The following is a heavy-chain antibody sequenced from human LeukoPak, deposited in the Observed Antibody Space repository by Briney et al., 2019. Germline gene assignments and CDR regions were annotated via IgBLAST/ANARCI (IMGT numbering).Heavy chain of an antibody. CDR2: TYYRSKWYN. D-gene: IGHD6-19*01. CDR1: GDSVSSKSAA. CDR3: ARDRSAYSSGWYWFDP. V-gene: IGHV6-1*01. J-gene: IGHJ5*02. Sequence: SQTLSLTCAISGDSVSSKSAAWNWIRQSPSRGLEWLGRTYYRSKWYNDYAVSVKSRITINADTSKNQFSLKLSSVTAADTAVYYCARDRSAYSSGWYWFDPWGQGTLVTVSS.